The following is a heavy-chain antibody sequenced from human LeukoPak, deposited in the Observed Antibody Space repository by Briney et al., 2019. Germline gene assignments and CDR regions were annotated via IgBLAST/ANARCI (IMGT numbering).Heavy chain of an antibody. CDR3: ARERGAERRVRYGMDV. J-gene: IGHJ6*02. CDR1: GYTFTGYY. D-gene: IGHD1-1*01. CDR2: ISPNSGGT. V-gene: IGHV1-2*02. Sequence: ASVKVSCKASGYTFTGYYTHWVRQAPGQGLEWMGWISPNSGGTNYAQKFQGRVTMTRDTSISTAYMELSRLRSDDTAVYYCARERGAERRVRYGMDVWGQGTTVTVSS.